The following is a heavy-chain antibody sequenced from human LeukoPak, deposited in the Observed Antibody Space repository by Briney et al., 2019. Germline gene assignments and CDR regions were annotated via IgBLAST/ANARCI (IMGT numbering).Heavy chain of an antibody. V-gene: IGHV3-13*01. CDR3: ARAKRETSTRPWTSGMDV. CDR2: LGSAGDK. J-gene: IGHJ6*02. D-gene: IGHD3/OR15-3a*01. Sequence: SGGSLRLSCAASGFTLSDYDIHWVRQPIGKGLDWVSGLGSAGDKYHAGSERGRFTISREDAENSVYLQMNSLRPEDTAIYYCARAKRETSTRPWTSGMDVWGQGTRVTVSS. CDR1: GFTLSDYD.